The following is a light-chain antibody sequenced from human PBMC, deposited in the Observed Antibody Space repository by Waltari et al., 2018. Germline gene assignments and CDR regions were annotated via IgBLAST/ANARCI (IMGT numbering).Light chain of an antibody. J-gene: IGLJ1*01. Sequence: QSALTQPRSVSGSPGQSVTISCTGTNSDVGGYDYVSWYQQHPGKAPKLMIYDVNKRPSGVPDRLSGSKSGNTAFLTISGLQGEDEADYYCCSFAGSPPYVFGTGTKVTVL. CDR2: DVN. V-gene: IGLV2-11*01. CDR1: NSDVGGYDY. CDR3: CSFAGSPPYV.